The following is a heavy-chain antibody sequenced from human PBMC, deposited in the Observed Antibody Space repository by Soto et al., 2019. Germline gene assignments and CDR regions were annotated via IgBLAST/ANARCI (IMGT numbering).Heavy chain of an antibody. CDR3: ARRFITIFGVAHDAFDI. CDR1: GGSFSGYY. D-gene: IGHD3-3*01. CDR2: INHSGST. Sequence: SETLCLTCAVYGGSFSGYYWSWIRQPPGKGLEWIGEINHSGSTNYNPSLKSRVTISVDTSKNQFSLKLSSVTAADTAVYYCARRFITIFGVAHDAFDIWCQGTMVT. V-gene: IGHV4-34*01. J-gene: IGHJ3*02.